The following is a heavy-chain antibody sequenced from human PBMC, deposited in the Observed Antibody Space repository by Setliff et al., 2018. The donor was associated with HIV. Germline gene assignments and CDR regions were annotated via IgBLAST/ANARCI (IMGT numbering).Heavy chain of an antibody. CDR3: ALGYCSVGSCYSVDFDY. J-gene: IGHJ4*02. V-gene: IGHV1-46*03. Sequence: GASVKVSCKASGYTFTSYHMYWVRQAPGQGLEWMGSINPSGGSTSYAQKFQGRVTMTRDTSTSTVYMELSSLRSEDTAVYYCALGYCSVGSCYSVDFDYWGQGTLVTVSS. D-gene: IGHD2-15*01. CDR1: GYTFTSYH. CDR2: INPSGGST.